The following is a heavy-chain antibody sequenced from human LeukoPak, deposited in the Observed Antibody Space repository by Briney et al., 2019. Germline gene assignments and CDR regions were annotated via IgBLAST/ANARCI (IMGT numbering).Heavy chain of an antibody. J-gene: IGHJ4*02. Sequence: GGSLTLSCAASGFTFSSYSMNWVRQAPGKGLEWVSYISSSSSTIYYADPVKGRFTISRDNAKYSLYLQLCSLRAEDTAVYYCARLWDCGQGTLVTVSS. D-gene: IGHD3-16*01. V-gene: IGHV3-48*04. CDR3: ARLWD. CDR2: ISSSSSTI. CDR1: GFTFSSYS.